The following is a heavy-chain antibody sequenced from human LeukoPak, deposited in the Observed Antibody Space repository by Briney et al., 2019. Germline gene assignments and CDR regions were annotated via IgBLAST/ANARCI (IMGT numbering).Heavy chain of an antibody. CDR1: GGTFSSYA. Sequence: SVKVSCKASGGTFSSYAISWVRQAPGQGLEWMGGIIPIFGTANYAQKFQGRVTITADESTSAAYMELSSLRSEDTAVYYCARTLGYSSGWYSEPSPSWFDPWGQGTLVTVSS. CDR3: ARTLGYSSGWYSEPSPSWFDP. J-gene: IGHJ5*02. CDR2: IIPIFGTA. V-gene: IGHV1-69*13. D-gene: IGHD6-19*01.